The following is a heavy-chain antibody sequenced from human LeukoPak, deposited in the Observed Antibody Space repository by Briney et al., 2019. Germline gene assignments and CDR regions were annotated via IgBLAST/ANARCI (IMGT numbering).Heavy chain of an antibody. CDR1: GFSLSTSGVG. J-gene: IGHJ4*02. D-gene: IGHD1-26*01. CDR2: IYWDDDK. Sequence: SGPTLVNPPQTLTLTCTFSGFSLSTSGVGVGWIRQPPGKALEWLALIYWDDDKRYSPSLKSRLTITKDTSKNQVVLTMTNMDPVDTATYYCAHHSLIYSGSYGQYYFDYWGQGTLVTVSS. V-gene: IGHV2-5*02. CDR3: AHHSLIYSGSYGQYYFDY.